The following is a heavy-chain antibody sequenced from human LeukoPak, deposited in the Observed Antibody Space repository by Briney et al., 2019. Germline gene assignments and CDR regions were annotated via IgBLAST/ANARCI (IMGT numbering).Heavy chain of an antibody. CDR2: INPDSGGT. D-gene: IGHD2-2*01. CDR3: ARDGGGSTSCYSFGP. V-gene: IGHV1-2*02. Sequence: ASVKVSCKASGYSINRYYMHWVRPPPGQGLEWMGWINPDSGGTNYAQKFQDRVTMTRDTSINTAYMELTRLRSDNTAVYYCARDGGGSTSCYSFGPWGQGTLVTVSS. CDR1: GYSINRYY. J-gene: IGHJ5*02.